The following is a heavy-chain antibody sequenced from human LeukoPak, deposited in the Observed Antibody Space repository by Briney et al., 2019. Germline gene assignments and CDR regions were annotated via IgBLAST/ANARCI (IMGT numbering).Heavy chain of an antibody. Sequence: PGGSLRLSCAASGFTFNNYVMNWVRQAPGKGLEWVSAITDSSTSTYYADSVKGRFTISRHNSKNTLYLQMNSLRAEDTAVYYCAKGSSSSRPYYFDYWGQGTLVTLSS. CDR2: ITDSSTST. V-gene: IGHV3-23*01. CDR3: AKGSSSSRPYYFDY. CDR1: GFTFNNYV. D-gene: IGHD6-13*01. J-gene: IGHJ4*02.